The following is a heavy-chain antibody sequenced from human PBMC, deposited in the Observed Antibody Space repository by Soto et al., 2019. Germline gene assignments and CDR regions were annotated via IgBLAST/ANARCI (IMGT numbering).Heavy chain of an antibody. D-gene: IGHD3-16*01. V-gene: IGHV5-51*01. J-gene: IGHJ6*02. Sequence: GEAPDTPRKGPGYIFPSQWIGWVRQLPVKRLEWMGSLYPADSDTRYSPSFQGQVTISADKSIGTAYIQWSSLKASDTGIYYCARISHSTAIYDEYYGMDFWGQGTTVTVSS. CDR2: LYPADSDT. CDR3: ARISHSTAIYDEYYGMDF. CDR1: GYIFPSQW.